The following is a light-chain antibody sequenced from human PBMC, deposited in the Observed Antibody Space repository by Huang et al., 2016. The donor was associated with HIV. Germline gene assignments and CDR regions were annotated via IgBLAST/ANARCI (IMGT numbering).Light chain of an antibody. CDR2: DAS. V-gene: IGKV3-11*01. Sequence: EIVLTQSPATLSLSPGERATLSCRASQIISSYLAWYQHKPGQAPRLLIYDASNRATGIPARFSGSGSGTDFTFTISSLEPEDFAVYYCQQRSNFGQGTRLEIK. CDR1: QIISSY. J-gene: IGKJ5*01. CDR3: QQRSN.